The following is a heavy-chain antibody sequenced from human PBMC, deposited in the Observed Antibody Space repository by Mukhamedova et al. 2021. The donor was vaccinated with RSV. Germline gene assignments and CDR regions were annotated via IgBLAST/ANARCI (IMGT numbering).Heavy chain of an antibody. CDR2: ISASGSST. J-gene: IGHJ4*02. D-gene: IGHD3-3*01. CDR3: AKFLGSLSVDY. Sequence: ISASGSSTYYADSVKGRFTISRDNSKNTLYLQMNSLRAEDTAVYYYAKFLGSLSVDYWGQGTLVTVSS. V-gene: IGHV3-23*01.